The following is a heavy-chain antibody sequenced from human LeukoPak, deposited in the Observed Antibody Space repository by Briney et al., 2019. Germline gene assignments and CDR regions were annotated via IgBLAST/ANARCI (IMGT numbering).Heavy chain of an antibody. Sequence: GGSLRLSCAASGFTFSSYGMHWVRQTPGKGLDWVSSISSSSSYIYYADSVKGRFTISRDNAKNSLYLQMNSLRAEDTAVYYCAREGDYDILTGYLNWFDPWGQGTLVTVSS. CDR3: AREGDYDILTGYLNWFDP. CDR1: GFTFSSYG. V-gene: IGHV3-21*01. J-gene: IGHJ5*02. D-gene: IGHD3-9*01. CDR2: ISSSSSYI.